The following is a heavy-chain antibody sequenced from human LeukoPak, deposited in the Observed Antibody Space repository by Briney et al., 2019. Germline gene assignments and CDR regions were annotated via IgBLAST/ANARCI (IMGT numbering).Heavy chain of an antibody. Sequence: ASVKVSCKASGYTFTSYYMHWVRQAPGQGLEWMGIINPSGGSTSYAQKFQGRVTMTRDMSTSTAYMELRSLRSDDTAVYYCARDRAILTRIAAAGTPPDYWGQGTLVTVSS. V-gene: IGHV1-46*01. CDR2: INPSGGST. CDR1: GYTFTSYY. CDR3: ARDRAILTRIAAAGTPPDY. D-gene: IGHD6-13*01. J-gene: IGHJ4*02.